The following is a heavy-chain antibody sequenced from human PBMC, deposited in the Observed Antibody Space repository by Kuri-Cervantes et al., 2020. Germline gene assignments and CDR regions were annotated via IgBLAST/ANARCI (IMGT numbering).Heavy chain of an antibody. V-gene: IGHV4-59*08. CDR2: IYYSGST. D-gene: IGHD3-10*01. CDR3: ARAPLGAFQALGAFDI. J-gene: IGHJ3*02. Sequence: GSLRLSCTVSGGSTSRYYWSWIRQPPGKGLEWIGYIYYSGSTNYNPSLKSRVTISVDTSKNQFSLKLSSVTAADTAVYYCARAPLGAFQALGAFDIWGQGTMVTVSS. CDR1: GGSTSRYY.